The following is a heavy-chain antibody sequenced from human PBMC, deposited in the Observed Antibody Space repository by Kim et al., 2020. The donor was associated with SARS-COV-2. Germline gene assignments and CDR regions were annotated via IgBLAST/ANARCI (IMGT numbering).Heavy chain of an antibody. CDR2: INHSGST. V-gene: IGHV4-34*01. Sequence: SETLSLTCAVYGGSFSGYYWSWIRQPPGKGLEWIGEINHSGSTNYNPSLKSRVTISVDTSKNQFSLKLSSVTAADTAVYYCARQNQMTRYSAIYCSGGSCHRGGAFDIWGQGTMVTVSS. CDR3: ARQNQMTRYSAIYCSGGSCHRGGAFDI. D-gene: IGHD2-15*01. CDR1: GGSFSGYY. J-gene: IGHJ3*02.